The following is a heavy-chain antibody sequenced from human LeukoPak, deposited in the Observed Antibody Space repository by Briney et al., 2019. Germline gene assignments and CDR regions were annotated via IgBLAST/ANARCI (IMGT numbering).Heavy chain of an antibody. CDR3: ARHPNYYDSSGYYKGFDC. CDR2: INRDGSST. D-gene: IGHD3-22*01. Sequence: GGSLRLSCAAAGFTFSRYRMHWVRQAPGKGLVWVSRINRDGSSTNYADSVKGRFTISRDNAKNTVDLQMNSLRAEDTAVYYCARHPNYYDSSGYYKGFDCWGQGTLVTVSS. J-gene: IGHJ4*02. CDR1: GFTFSRYR. V-gene: IGHV3-74*01.